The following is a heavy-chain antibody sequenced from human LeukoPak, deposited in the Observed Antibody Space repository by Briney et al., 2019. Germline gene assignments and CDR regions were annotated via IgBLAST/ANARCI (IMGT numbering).Heavy chain of an antibody. V-gene: IGHV4-39*07. Sequence: SETLSLTCTVSGGSISSSSYYWGWIRQPPGKGLEWIGSIYYSGSTYYNPSLKSRVTISVDTSKNQFSLKLSSVTAADTAVYYCARVLRNKATITYFDYWGQGTLVTVSS. CDR3: ARVLRNKATITYFDY. J-gene: IGHJ4*02. D-gene: IGHD5-24*01. CDR2: IYYSGST. CDR1: GGSISSSSYY.